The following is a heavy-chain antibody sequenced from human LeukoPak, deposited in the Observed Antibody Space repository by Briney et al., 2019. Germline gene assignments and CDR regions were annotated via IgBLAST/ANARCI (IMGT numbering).Heavy chain of an antibody. CDR3: ARRGATPDAFDI. D-gene: IGHD5-12*01. CDR2: IYYSGST. CDR1: GGSISSYY. Sequence: PSETLSLTCTVSGGSISSYYSSWIRQPPGKGLEWIGYIYYSGSTNYNPSLKSRVTISVDTSKNQFSLKLSSVTAADTAVYYCARRGATPDAFDIWGQGTMVTVSS. V-gene: IGHV4-59*01. J-gene: IGHJ3*02.